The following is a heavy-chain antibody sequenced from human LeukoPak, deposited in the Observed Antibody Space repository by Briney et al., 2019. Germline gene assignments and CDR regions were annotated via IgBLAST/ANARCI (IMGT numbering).Heavy chain of an antibody. CDR3: AKERLVGGYYLNEFDY. V-gene: IGHV3-23*01. Sequence: GGSLRLSCAASGFNFNKHAMSWVRQTPGKGLEWVSHVSGSGVNTHFADSVKGRFTISRDNAKNTLYLEMNSLRVEDTAVYYCAKERLVGGYYLNEFDYCGQGTLVTVSS. D-gene: IGHD3-22*01. CDR2: VSGSGVNT. J-gene: IGHJ4*02. CDR1: GFNFNKHA.